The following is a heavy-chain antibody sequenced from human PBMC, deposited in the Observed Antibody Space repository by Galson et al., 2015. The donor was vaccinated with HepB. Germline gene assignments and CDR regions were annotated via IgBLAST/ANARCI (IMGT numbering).Heavy chain of an antibody. CDR3: ARRRTSSAQYHDDY. V-gene: IGHV3-33*01. J-gene: IGHJ4*02. CDR2: IWVDGSNE. CDR1: GFTFSTYG. D-gene: IGHD2-2*01. Sequence: SLRLSCAASGFTFSTYGMNWVRQAPGKGLEWVAIIWVDGSNEDYVDSVKGRFTISRDNAKSTLYLEINSVRAEDTAVYYCARRRTSSAQYHDDYWRKGALVAVYS.